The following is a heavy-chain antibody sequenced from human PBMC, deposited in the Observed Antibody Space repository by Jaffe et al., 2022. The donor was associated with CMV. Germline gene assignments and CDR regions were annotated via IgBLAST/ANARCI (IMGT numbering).Heavy chain of an antibody. CDR3: ARDNGSGSPWWFDP. V-gene: IGHV4-61*01. J-gene: IGHJ5*02. Sequence: QVQLQESGPGLVKPSETLSLTCTVSGGSVSSGSYYWSWIRQPPGKGLEWIGYIYYSGSTNYNPSLKSRVTISVDTSKNQFSLKLSSVTAADTAVYYCARDNGSGSPWWFDPWGQGTLVTVSS. CDR2: IYYSGST. D-gene: IGHD3-10*01. CDR1: GGSVSSGSYY.